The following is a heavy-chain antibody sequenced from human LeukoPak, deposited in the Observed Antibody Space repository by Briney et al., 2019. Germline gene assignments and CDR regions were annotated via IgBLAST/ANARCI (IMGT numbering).Heavy chain of an antibody. CDR3: ARGDYDSQTGNY. V-gene: IGHV1-8*02. CDR2: MNPNSGNT. D-gene: IGHD3-22*01. J-gene: IGHJ4*02. CDR1: GGTFSSYD. Sequence: GASVKVSCKASGGTFSSYDINWVRQATGQGLEWMGWMNPNSGNTGYAQKFQGRVTMTRNTSISTAYMELSSLRSEDTAVYYCARGDYDSQTGNYWGQGTLVTVSS.